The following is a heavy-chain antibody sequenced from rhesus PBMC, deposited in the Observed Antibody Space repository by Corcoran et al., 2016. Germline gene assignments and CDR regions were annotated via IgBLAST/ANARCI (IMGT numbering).Heavy chain of an antibody. CDR1: GYSISSGYY. D-gene: IGHD5-42*01. V-gene: IGHV4S14*01. Sequence: QVQLQESGPGLVKPSETLSLTCAVSGYSISSGYYWGWIRQPPGKGLEWIGSIYGSGGSNYRNPSLKSRGTLSVDTSKNQFSLKLSSVTAADTAVYYCARVGSSWSEWDTVGTEWYFDLWGPGTPITISS. CDR2: IYGSGGSN. J-gene: IGHJ2*01. CDR3: ARVGSSWSEWDTVGTEWYFDL.